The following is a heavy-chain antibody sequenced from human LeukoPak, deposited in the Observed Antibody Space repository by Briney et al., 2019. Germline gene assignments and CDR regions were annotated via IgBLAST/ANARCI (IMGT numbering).Heavy chain of an antibody. D-gene: IGHD1-26*01. CDR1: GFTCSDHH. J-gene: IGHJ4*02. CDR2: IRNKGNSVST. V-gene: IGHV3-72*01. Sequence: PGGCLRLSCALSGFTCSDHHMGWVRHAPEERMEWVGRIRNKGNSVSTEYAASVKGRFSISRDDSKNSVYLQMNSLKAEDTAVYYCTRYRVGATTGFDYWGQGTLVTVSS. CDR3: TRYRVGATTGFDY.